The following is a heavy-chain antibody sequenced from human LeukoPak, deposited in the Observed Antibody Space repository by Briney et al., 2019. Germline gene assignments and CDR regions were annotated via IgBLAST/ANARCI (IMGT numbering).Heavy chain of an antibody. J-gene: IGHJ4*02. D-gene: IGHD3-10*01. CDR3: ARVSLVRGAPDYYFDY. CDR1: GYSISSGYY. CDR2: IYHSGST. V-gene: IGHV4-38-2*02. Sequence: SETLSLTCTVSGYSISSGYYWGWIRQPPGKGLEWIVSIYHSGSTYYNPSLKSRVTISVDTSMNQFSLKLSSVTAADTAVYYCARVSLVRGAPDYYFDYWGQGTLVTVSS.